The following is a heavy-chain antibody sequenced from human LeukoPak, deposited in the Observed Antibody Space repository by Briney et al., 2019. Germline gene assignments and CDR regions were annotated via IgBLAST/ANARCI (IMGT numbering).Heavy chain of an antibody. CDR2: IRQDGGEK. CDR3: ARDLPLTGTTEFGWFDP. CDR1: GFTFTSYW. V-gene: IGHV3-7*05. J-gene: IGHJ5*02. D-gene: IGHD1-7*01. Sequence: PGGSLRLSCVASGFTFTSYWMSWVRQAPGKGLEWVANIRQDGGEKYYVDSLKGRFTISRDNAKNSLYLHMNSLRAEDTALYYCARDLPLTGTTEFGWFDPWGQGTLVTVSS.